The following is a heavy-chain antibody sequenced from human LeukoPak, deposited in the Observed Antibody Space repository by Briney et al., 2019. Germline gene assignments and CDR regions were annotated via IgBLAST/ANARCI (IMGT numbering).Heavy chain of an antibody. Sequence: GGSLRLPCAASGFTFSSYAMHWVRQAPGKGLEWVAVISYDGSNKYYADSVKGRFTISRDNSKNTLYLQMNSLRAEDTAVYYCAKEQQLVLSAYYYYYMDVWGKGTTVTVSS. D-gene: IGHD6-13*01. V-gene: IGHV3-30*04. CDR3: AKEQQLVLSAYYYYYMDV. J-gene: IGHJ6*03. CDR2: ISYDGSNK. CDR1: GFTFSSYA.